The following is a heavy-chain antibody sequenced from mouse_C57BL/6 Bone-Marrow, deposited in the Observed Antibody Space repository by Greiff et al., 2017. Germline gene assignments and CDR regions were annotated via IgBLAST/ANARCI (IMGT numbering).Heavy chain of an antibody. V-gene: IGHV1-81*01. CDR3: ARRSSGFLFAY. CDR2: IYPRSGNT. Sequence: VMLVESGAELARPGASVKLSCKASGYTFTSYGISWVKQRTGQGLEWIGEIYPRSGNTYYNEKFKGKATLTADKSSSTAYMELRSLTSEDSAVYFCARRSSGFLFAYWGQGTLVTVSA. D-gene: IGHD3-2*02. CDR1: GYTFTSYG. J-gene: IGHJ3*01.